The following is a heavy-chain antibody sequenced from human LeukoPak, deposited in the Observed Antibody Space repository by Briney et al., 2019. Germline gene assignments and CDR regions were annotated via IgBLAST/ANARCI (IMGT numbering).Heavy chain of an antibody. CDR3: ARDLKMGYGSGRYSWGTGSSNDY. V-gene: IGHV1-18*01. CDR1: GYTFTSYG. CDR2: ISGYNGNT. Sequence: GASVKVSCKASGYTFTSYGISWVRQAPGKGLEWMGWISGYNGNTNYAQKLQGRVTMTTDTSTSTVYMELRSLRSDDTAVYYCARDLKMGYGSGRYSWGTGSSNDYWGQGTLVTVSS. J-gene: IGHJ4*02. D-gene: IGHD6-19*01.